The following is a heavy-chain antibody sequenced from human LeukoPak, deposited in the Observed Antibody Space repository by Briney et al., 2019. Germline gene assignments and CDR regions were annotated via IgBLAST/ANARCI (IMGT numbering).Heavy chain of an antibody. CDR1: GYTFTGYY. Sequence: ASVKVSCKASGYTFTGYYMHWVRQAPGQGLEWMGWINPNSGGTNYAQKFQGRVTVTRDTSISTAYMELSRLRSDDTAVYYCARDGGYSYGTFDYWGQGTLVTVSS. D-gene: IGHD5-18*01. V-gene: IGHV1-2*02. J-gene: IGHJ4*02. CDR3: ARDGGYSYGTFDY. CDR2: INPNSGGT.